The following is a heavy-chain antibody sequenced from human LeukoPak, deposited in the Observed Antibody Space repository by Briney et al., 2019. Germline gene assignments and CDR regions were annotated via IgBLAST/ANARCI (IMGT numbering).Heavy chain of an antibody. Sequence: GESLKISCEASGYNFGSYWLGWVRQTPGKGLEWMGIIYPGDSETRYSPSFEGQVTISVGKSTAFPQWSSLKASDTGMYYCARHRETTMARRAFDYWGQGTLVTVSS. D-gene: IGHD5-18*01. CDR3: ARHRETTMARRAFDY. CDR2: IYPGDSET. CDR1: GYNFGSYW. V-gene: IGHV5-51*01. J-gene: IGHJ4*02.